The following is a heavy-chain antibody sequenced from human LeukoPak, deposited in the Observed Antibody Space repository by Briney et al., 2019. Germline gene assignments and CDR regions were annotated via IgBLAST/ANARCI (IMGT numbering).Heavy chain of an antibody. D-gene: IGHD1-26*01. CDR3: ASHEWELTPFDY. Sequence: SETLSLTCTVSGGSISSYYWSWIRQPPGKGLEWIGYIYYSGSTNYRPSLKSRVTISVDTSKNQFSLKLSSVTAADTAVYYCASHEWELTPFDYWGQGTLVTVSS. CDR1: GGSISSYY. J-gene: IGHJ4*02. V-gene: IGHV4-59*01. CDR2: IYYSGST.